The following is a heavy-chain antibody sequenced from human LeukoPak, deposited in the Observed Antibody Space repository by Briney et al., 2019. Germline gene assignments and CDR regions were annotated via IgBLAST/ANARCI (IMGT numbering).Heavy chain of an antibody. CDR1: GGSISSSSYY. CDR2: IYYSGST. J-gene: IGHJ6*02. CDR3: AGHVPRPSYYDFWSDHLYGMDV. D-gene: IGHD3-3*01. V-gene: IGHV4-39*01. Sequence: PSETLSLTCTVSGGSISSSSYYWGWIRQPPGKGLEWIGSIYYSGSTYYNPSLKSRVTISVDTSKNQFSLKLSSVTAADTAVYYCAGHVPRPSYYDFWSDHLYGMDVWGQGTTVTVSS.